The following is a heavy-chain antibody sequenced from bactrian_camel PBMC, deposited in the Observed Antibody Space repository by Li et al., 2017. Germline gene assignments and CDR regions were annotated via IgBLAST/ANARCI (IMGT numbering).Heavy chain of an antibody. Sequence: HVQLVESGGGSVSPGGSLRLSCTASGFSFADSDMAWFRQATGKESKEGVATIDSYLRYTMYADSVKGRFTISQDEAKSILYLQMNNLKSEDTAMYYCAAGPWRGDSCVYDYWCQGTQVTVS. D-gene: IGHD1*01. CDR3: AAGPWRGDSCVYDY. CDR2: IDSYLRYT. CDR1: GFSFADSD. J-gene: IGHJ4*01. V-gene: IGHV3S61*01.